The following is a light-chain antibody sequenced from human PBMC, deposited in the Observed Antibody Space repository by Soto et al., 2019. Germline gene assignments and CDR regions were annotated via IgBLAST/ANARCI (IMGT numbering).Light chain of an antibody. J-gene: IGKJ5*01. CDR3: QQLDSYPIT. CDR2: AAS. CDR1: QGFSTY. V-gene: IGKV1-9*01. Sequence: DIQLTQSPSFLSASVGDRVTITCRASQGFSTYLAWYQQKPGKAPKLLIYAASTLQSGVPSRFSGSESGTEFTLTISSLQPEDFATYYCQQLDSYPITFGQGTRLEIK.